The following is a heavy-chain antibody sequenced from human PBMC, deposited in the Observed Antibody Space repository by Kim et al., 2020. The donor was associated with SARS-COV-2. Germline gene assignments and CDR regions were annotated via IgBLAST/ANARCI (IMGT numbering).Heavy chain of an antibody. Sequence: ASVKVSCKASGYTFTSYAMHWVRQAPGQRLEWMGWINAGNGNTKYSQKFQGRVTITRDTSASTAYMELSSLRSEDTAVYYCARDRWVYYDILTGYSDVFDIWGEGTTVTVSS. D-gene: IGHD3-9*01. J-gene: IGHJ3*02. CDR1: GYTFTSYA. V-gene: IGHV1-3*01. CDR3: ARDRWVYYDILTGYSDVFDI. CDR2: INAGNGNT.